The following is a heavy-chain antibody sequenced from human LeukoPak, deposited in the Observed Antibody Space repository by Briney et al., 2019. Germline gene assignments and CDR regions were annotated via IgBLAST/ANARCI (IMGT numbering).Heavy chain of an antibody. V-gene: IGHV5-51*01. CDR2: IYPGDSDT. CDR1: GYSFTSYW. Sequence: GESLKISCKGSGYSFTSYWIGWVRQMPGKGLEWMGIIYPGDSDTRYSPSFQVQVTISADKSISTAYLQWSSLKASDTAMYYCARHGRALTSYYYYGMDVWGQGTTVTVSS. J-gene: IGHJ6*02. CDR3: ARHGRALTSYYYYGMDV. D-gene: IGHD1-1*01.